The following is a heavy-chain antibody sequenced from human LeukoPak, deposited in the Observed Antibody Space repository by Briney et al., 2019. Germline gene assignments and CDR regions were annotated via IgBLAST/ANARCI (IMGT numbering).Heavy chain of an antibody. CDR1: GFTISSDE. CDR2: IPSSGSPI. CDR3: ARGGSSRPLAH. V-gene: IGHV3-48*03. D-gene: IGHD1-1*01. J-gene: IGHJ4*02. Sequence: PGGSLRLSCAASGFTISSDEMSWARQVPGKGLEWISYIPSSGSPIYYADSVKGRFSISRDTAKNSLYLQMNSLRAEDKSVYYCARGGSSRPLAHWGQGTLVTVSS.